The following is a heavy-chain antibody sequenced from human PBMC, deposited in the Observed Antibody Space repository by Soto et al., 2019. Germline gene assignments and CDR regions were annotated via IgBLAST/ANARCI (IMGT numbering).Heavy chain of an antibody. J-gene: IGHJ4*02. Sequence: GGSLRLSCAASGFTVSSNYMSWVRQAPGKGLEWVSVIYSGGSTYYADSVKGRFTISRHNSKNTLDLQMNSLRAEDTVVYYCARVSPDTSLVKYFDYWGQGTLVTVSS. CDR1: GFTVSSNY. D-gene: IGHD5-18*01. CDR3: ARVSPDTSLVKYFDY. V-gene: IGHV3-53*04. CDR2: IYSGGST.